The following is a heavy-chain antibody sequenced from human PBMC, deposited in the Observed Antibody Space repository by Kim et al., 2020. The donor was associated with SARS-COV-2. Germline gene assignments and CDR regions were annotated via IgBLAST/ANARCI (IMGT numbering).Heavy chain of an antibody. J-gene: IGHJ4*02. Sequence: DGSGKRYADSVKGRFTTSRDNAKASLSLQMNSLRADDTAVYYCARAIALDYWGRGTLVTVSS. V-gene: IGHV3-7*03. CDR2: DGSGK. D-gene: IGHD3-22*01. CDR3: ARAIALDY.